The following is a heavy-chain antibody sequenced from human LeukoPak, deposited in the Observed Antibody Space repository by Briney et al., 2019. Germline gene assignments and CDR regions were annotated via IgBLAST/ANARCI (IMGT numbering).Heavy chain of an antibody. CDR2: IIPIFGTA. J-gene: IGHJ4*02. CDR1: GYTLTELS. CDR3: ASSTAYGYIGIDY. Sequence: SVKVSCKVSGYTLTELSMHWVRQAPGKGLEWMGGIIPIFGTANYAQKFQGRVTITADESTSTAYMELSSLGSEDTAIYYCASSTAYGYIGIDYWGQGTLVTVSS. V-gene: IGHV1-69*13. D-gene: IGHD5-18*01.